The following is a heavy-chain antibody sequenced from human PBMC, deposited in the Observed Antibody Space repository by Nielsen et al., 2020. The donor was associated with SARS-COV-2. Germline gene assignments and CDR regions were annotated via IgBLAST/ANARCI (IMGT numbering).Heavy chain of an antibody. Sequence: ASVKVSCKASGYTFTSYAMHWVRQAPGQRLEWIGWINAGNGNTKYSQKFQGRVTITRDTSASTAYMELSSLRSEDTAVYYCARGRSTYYDILTGYPMGGWFDPWGQGTLVTVSS. V-gene: IGHV1-3*01. CDR2: INAGNGNT. D-gene: IGHD3-9*01. J-gene: IGHJ5*02. CDR3: ARGRSTYYDILTGYPMGGWFDP. CDR1: GYTFTSYA.